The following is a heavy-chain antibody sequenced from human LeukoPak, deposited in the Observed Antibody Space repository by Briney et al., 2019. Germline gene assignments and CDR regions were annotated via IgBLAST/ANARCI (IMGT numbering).Heavy chain of an antibody. J-gene: IGHJ4*02. CDR2: IKQDGSEK. CDR3: ARGSHY. Sequence: PGGSLRLSCAASGFTVSSNYMSWVRQAPGKGLEWVANIKQDGSEKYYVDSVKGRFTISRDNAKNSLYLQMNSLRAEDTAVYYCARGSHYWGQGTLVTVS. V-gene: IGHV3-7*01. CDR1: GFTVSSNY.